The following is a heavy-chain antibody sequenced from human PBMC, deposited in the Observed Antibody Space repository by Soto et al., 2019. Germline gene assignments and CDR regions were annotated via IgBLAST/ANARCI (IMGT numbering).Heavy chain of an antibody. CDR3: AKLGLVTYYYDSSGYYYFDY. V-gene: IGHV3-23*01. CDR1: GFTFSSYA. Sequence: LRLSCAASGFTFSSYAMSWVRQAPGKGLEWVSAISGSGGSTYYADSVKGRFTISRDNSKNTLYLQMNSLRAEDTAVYYCAKLGLVTYYYDSSGYYYFDYWGQGTLVTVSS. J-gene: IGHJ4*02. CDR2: ISGSGGST. D-gene: IGHD3-22*01.